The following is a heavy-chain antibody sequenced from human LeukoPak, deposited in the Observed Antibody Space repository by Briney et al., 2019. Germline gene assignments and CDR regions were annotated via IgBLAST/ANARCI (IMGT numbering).Heavy chain of an antibody. Sequence: SETLSLTCAVYGGSFSGYYWGWIRQPPGKGLEWIGEINHSGSTNYNPSLKSRVTISVDTSKNQFSLKLSSVTAADTAVYYCARGGWGNFDYWGQGTLVTVSS. V-gene: IGHV4-34*01. D-gene: IGHD7-27*01. CDR3: ARGGWGNFDY. CDR2: INHSGST. CDR1: GGSFSGYY. J-gene: IGHJ4*02.